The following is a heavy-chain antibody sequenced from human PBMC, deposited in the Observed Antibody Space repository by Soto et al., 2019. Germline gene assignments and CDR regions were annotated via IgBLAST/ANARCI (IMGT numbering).Heavy chain of an antibody. Sequence: GASVKVSCKASGYTFTSYAMHWVRQAPGQRLERMGWINAGNGNTKYSQKFQGRVTITRDTSASTAYMELSSLRSEDTAVYYCARGEFLSYDDYWGQGTLVTVSS. CDR2: INAGNGNT. CDR1: GYTFTSYA. V-gene: IGHV1-3*01. J-gene: IGHJ4*02. CDR3: ARGEFLSYDDY. D-gene: IGHD3-16*01.